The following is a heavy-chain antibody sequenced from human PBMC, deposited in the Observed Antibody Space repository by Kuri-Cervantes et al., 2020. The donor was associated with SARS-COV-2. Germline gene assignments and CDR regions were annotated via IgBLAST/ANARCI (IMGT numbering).Heavy chain of an antibody. CDR1: GFSLSRYT. D-gene: IGHD3-10*01. CDR3: ARVAGEGPIYYYYMDV. V-gene: IGHV3-21*01. CDR2: ISGSGSYI. J-gene: IGHJ6*03. Sequence: GGSLRLSCAASGFSLSRYTMNWVRQAPGKALEWVSSISGSGSYIYYADSVKGRFTISKESGENSLYLHMNSLRGDDTAVYYCARVAGEGPIYYYYMDVRGKGTTVTVSS.